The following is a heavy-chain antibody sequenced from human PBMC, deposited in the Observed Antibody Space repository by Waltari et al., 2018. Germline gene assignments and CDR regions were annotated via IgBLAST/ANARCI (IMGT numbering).Heavy chain of an antibody. J-gene: IGHJ6*02. D-gene: IGHD2-21*01. CDR3: ARDGEAYCGRWCGMDV. CDR2: IYSGGST. CDR1: GFTVSSNY. V-gene: IGHV3-53*01. Sequence: EVQLVESGGGLIQPGGSLRLSCAASGFTVSSNYMSWVRQAPGKGLEWVSVIYSGGSTYYADSVKGRFTISRDNSKNTLYLQMNSLRAEDTAVYYCARDGEAYCGRWCGMDVWGQGTTVTVSS.